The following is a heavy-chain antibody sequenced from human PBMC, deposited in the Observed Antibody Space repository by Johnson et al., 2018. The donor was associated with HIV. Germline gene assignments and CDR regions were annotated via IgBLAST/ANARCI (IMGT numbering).Heavy chain of an antibody. J-gene: IGHJ3*01. CDR2: ITSSGSSV. D-gene: IGHD4-17*01. Sequence: VQLVESGGGFVKAGGSLRLSCEVSGFIFSKYNMAWIRQAPGKGLECLSYITSSGSSVYYADSVKGRFTISRDNARASLFLRINSLRADDSCVYYCARDATPWGGDYVGYTFDLWGQGTVVTVSS. V-gene: IGHV3-11*04. CDR1: GFIFSKYN. CDR3: ARDATPWGGDYVGYTFDL.